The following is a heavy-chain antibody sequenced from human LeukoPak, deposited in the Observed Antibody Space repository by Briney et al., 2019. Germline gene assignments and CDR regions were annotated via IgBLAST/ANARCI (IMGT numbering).Heavy chain of an antibody. Sequence: GGSLRLSCAASGFTFSSYSMNWVRQAPGKGLEWVSYISSSSTIYYADSVKGRFTISRDNAKNSLYLQMNSLRAEDTAVYYCARDRSGDYGYYFDYWGQGTLVTVSS. D-gene: IGHD4-17*01. V-gene: IGHV3-48*04. CDR2: ISSSSTI. CDR3: ARDRSGDYGYYFDY. CDR1: GFTFSSYS. J-gene: IGHJ4*02.